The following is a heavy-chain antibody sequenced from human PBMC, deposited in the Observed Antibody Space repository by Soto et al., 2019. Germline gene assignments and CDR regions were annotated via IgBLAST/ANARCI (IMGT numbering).Heavy chain of an antibody. CDR2: IKTKTEGVAT. Sequence: EVQLVESGGGLVKPGGSLRLSCAASDFTISNAWMNWVRQAPGKGLEWVGRIKTKTEGVATDYAAPLKGRFTISRDDSKNTLFLQMNSLKTEDTAVYYCTTGSVEGVWGQGATVTVSS. J-gene: IGHJ6*02. D-gene: IGHD2-15*01. CDR3: TTGSVEGV. V-gene: IGHV3-15*07. CDR1: DFTISNAW.